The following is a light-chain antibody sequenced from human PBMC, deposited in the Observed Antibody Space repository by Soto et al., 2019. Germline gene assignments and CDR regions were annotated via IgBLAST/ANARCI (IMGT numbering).Light chain of an antibody. Sequence: DTQMTQSPSTLSASVGDRVTITCQASQNINNYLNWYQQKPGRAPKLLIYDASNLEAGVPSRFSGSGSGTEFTLTISSLQPDDFATYYCQHYNSYSEAFGQGTKVDI. CDR1: QNINNY. CDR2: DAS. J-gene: IGKJ1*01. CDR3: QHYNSYSEA. V-gene: IGKV1-5*01.